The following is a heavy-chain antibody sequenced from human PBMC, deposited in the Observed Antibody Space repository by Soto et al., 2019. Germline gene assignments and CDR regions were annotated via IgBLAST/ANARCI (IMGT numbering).Heavy chain of an antibody. CDR3: ARMAFGHYDILTGYYYYGMDV. CDR1: GYTFTSYD. J-gene: IGHJ6*02. D-gene: IGHD3-9*01. Sequence: GASVKVSCKASGYTFTSYDINWVRQATGQGLEWMGWMNPNSGNTGYAQKFQGRVTMTRNTSISTAYMELSSLRSEDTAVYYCARMAFGHYDILTGYYYYGMDVWGQGTTVTVS. V-gene: IGHV1-8*01. CDR2: MNPNSGNT.